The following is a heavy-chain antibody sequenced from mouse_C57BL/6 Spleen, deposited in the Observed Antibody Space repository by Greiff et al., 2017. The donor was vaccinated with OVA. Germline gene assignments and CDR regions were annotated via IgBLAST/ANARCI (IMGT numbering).Heavy chain of an antibody. D-gene: IGHD1-1*01. CDR3: ATITTVVAEDY. CDR2: IDPEDGET. CDR1: GFNIKDYY. V-gene: IGHV14-2*01. Sequence: VQLQQSGAELVKPGASVKLSCTASGFNIKDYYMHWVKQRTEPGLEWIGRIDPEDGETKYAPNFQGKATIPADTSTNTAYLQLSSLTSADTAVYYCATITTVVAEDYRGQSTTLTVAS. J-gene: IGHJ2*01.